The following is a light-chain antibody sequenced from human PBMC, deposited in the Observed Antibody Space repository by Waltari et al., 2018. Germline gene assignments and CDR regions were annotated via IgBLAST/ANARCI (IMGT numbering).Light chain of an antibody. Sequence: DIQMTQSPPSLSASVGDRVTITCRASQSISSYVNWYQQKPGKAPKLLIYAASSLQSGVPSRFSGSGSGTDFTLTISSLQPEDFATYYCQQSYSTPYTFGQGTKLEIK. CDR1: QSISSY. V-gene: IGKV1-39*01. J-gene: IGKJ2*01. CDR2: AAS. CDR3: QQSYSTPYT.